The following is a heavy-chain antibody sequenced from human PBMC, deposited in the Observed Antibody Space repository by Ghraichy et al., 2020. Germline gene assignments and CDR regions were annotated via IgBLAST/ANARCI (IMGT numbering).Heavy chain of an antibody. D-gene: IGHD6-19*01. CDR3: VRQTSVVAGRMFDY. Sequence: SQTLSLTCTVSGGSMSDYYWSWIRQPPGKGLEWIAYINDGGTTNYNPSLKSRVTISIDTSKKQFSLKLNSVTAADTAVYFCVRQTSVVAGRMFDYWGQGTLVTVSS. CDR2: INDGGTT. CDR1: GGSMSDYY. J-gene: IGHJ4*02. V-gene: IGHV4-59*08.